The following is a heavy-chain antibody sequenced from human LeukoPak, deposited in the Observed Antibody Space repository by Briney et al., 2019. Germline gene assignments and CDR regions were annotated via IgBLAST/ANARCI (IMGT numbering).Heavy chain of an antibody. D-gene: IGHD4-17*01. CDR2: INHSGST. CDR3: ARHLTVTTSAKPYNWFDP. J-gene: IGHJ5*02. CDR1: GGSFSGYH. Sequence: SETLSLTCAVYGGSFSGYHWSWIRQPPGKGLEWIGEINHSGSTNYNPSLKSRVTISVDTSKNQFSLKLSSVTAADTAVYYCARHLTVTTSAKPYNWFDPWGQGTLVTVSS. V-gene: IGHV4-34*01.